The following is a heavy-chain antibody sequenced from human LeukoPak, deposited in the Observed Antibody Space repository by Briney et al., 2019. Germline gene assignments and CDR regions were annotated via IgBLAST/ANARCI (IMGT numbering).Heavy chain of an antibody. Sequence: GGSLRLSCAASGFTFSSYAMSWVRQAPGKGLEWISGISGSGGSTYYADSVKGRFTISRDNAKNTLYLQMNSLRAEDTAVYYCARDRGSLDFDYWGQGTLVTVSS. V-gene: IGHV3-23*01. CDR3: ARDRGSLDFDY. CDR1: GFTFSSYA. CDR2: ISGSGGST. D-gene: IGHD3-10*01. J-gene: IGHJ4*02.